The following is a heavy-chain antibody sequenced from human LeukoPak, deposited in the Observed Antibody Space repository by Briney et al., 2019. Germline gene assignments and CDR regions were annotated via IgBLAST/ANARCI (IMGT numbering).Heavy chain of an antibody. J-gene: IGHJ6*02. CDR1: GYTFTSYG. Sequence: ASVKASCKASGYTFTSYGISWVRQAPGQGLEWMGWISAYNGNTNYAQKLQGRVTMTTDTSTSTAYMELRSLRSDDTAVYYCARDSYCSSTSCLPIYGMDVWGQGTTVTVSS. CDR3: ARDSYCSSTSCLPIYGMDV. V-gene: IGHV1-18*01. CDR2: ISAYNGNT. D-gene: IGHD2-2*01.